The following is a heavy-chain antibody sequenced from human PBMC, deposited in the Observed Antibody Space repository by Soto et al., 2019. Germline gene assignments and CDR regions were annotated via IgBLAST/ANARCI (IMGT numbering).Heavy chain of an antibody. CDR2: IDPSDSYT. V-gene: IGHV5-10-1*01. CDR1: GYSFTSYW. Sequence: GSLKISCKGSGYSFTSYWISWVRQMPGKGLEWMGRIDPSDSYTNYSPSFQGHVTISADKSISTAYLQWSSLKASDTAMYYCASKRSIDAFDIWGQGTMVTVSS. J-gene: IGHJ3*02. CDR3: ASKRSIDAFDI.